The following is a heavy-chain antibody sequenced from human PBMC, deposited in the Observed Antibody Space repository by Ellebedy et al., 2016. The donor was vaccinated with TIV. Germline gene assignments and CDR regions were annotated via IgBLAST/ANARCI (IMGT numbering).Heavy chain of an antibody. CDR1: GYTFTSYS. J-gene: IGHJ4*02. D-gene: IGHD5-18*01. V-gene: IGHV1-46*01. Sequence: ASVKVSCKASGYTFTSYSMHWVRQAPGQGLEWMGIINPSDGSTGYAQKFQGRVTMTRDTSTSTVYMDLSSLRSEDTAVYYCARGGTQLWLYWGQGTLVSVSS. CDR3: ARGGTQLWLY. CDR2: INPSDGST.